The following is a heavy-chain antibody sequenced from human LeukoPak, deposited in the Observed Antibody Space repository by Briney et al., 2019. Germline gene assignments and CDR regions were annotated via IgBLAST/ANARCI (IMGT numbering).Heavy chain of an antibody. CDR1: GFTFSGSA. CDR2: IRSKANRYAT. Sequence: PGGSLKLSCAASGFTFSGSAMHWDRHASGKGREWVGRIRSKANRYATAYAASGKGRFTISRDDSKNTAYLQMNSLKTEDTAVYYCTLEPHDLPGQLMDVWGQGTTVTVSS. V-gene: IGHV3-73*01. J-gene: IGHJ6*02. D-gene: IGHD3-3*01. CDR3: TLEPHDLPGQLMDV.